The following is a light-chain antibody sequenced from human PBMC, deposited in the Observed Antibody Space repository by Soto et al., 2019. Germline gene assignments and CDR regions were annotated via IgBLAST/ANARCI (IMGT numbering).Light chain of an antibody. Sequence: MTQSPSTLSGSLGDRAALTCRASQSVSSYLAWYQQKPGQAPRLLIYGASTRATGIPARFSGSGSGTDFTLTISSLQSEDFAIYYCQQYDSSPQTFGQGTKVDIK. J-gene: IGKJ1*01. V-gene: IGKV3-15*01. CDR3: QQYDSSPQT. CDR2: GAS. CDR1: QSVSSY.